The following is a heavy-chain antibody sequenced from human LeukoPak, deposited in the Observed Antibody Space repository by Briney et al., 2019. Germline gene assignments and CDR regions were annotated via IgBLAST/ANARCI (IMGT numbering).Heavy chain of an antibody. CDR1: GGSISSYY. V-gene: IGHV4-59*08. CDR2: IYYSGST. D-gene: IGHD2-2*01. Sequence: PSETLSLTCTVSGGSISSYYWSWIRQPPGKGLEWIGYIYYSGSTYYNPSLKSRVTISVDTSKNQFSLKLSSVTAADTAVYYCARHVATSGAFDIWGQGTMVTVSS. J-gene: IGHJ3*02. CDR3: ARHVATSGAFDI.